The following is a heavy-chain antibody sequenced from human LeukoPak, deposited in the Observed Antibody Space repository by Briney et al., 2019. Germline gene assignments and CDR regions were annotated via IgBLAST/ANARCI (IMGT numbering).Heavy chain of an antibody. J-gene: IGHJ4*02. Sequence: ASVKVSCKASGYTFTSYGISWVRQAPGQGLEWMGWISAYNGNTNYAQKLQGRVTMTTDTSTSTADMELRSLRSDDTAVYYCARGRVYCSSTSCYWIPFDYWGQGTLVTVSS. V-gene: IGHV1-18*04. CDR2: ISAYNGNT. CDR3: ARGRVYCSSTSCYWIPFDY. CDR1: GYTFTSYG. D-gene: IGHD2-2*01.